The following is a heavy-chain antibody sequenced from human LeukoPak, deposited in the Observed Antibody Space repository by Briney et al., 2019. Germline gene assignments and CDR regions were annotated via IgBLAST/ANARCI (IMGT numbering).Heavy chain of an antibody. Sequence: GGSLRLSCAASGLTFSSYAMSWVRQAPGKGLEWVSAISGSGGSTYYADSVKGRFTISRDNSKNTLYLQMNSLRAEDTAVYYCAKDQPPIYPRPYSSSYWGQGTLVTVSS. CDR3: AKDQPPIYPRPYSSSY. D-gene: IGHD6-13*01. J-gene: IGHJ4*02. CDR2: ISGSGGST. CDR1: GLTFSSYA. V-gene: IGHV3-23*01.